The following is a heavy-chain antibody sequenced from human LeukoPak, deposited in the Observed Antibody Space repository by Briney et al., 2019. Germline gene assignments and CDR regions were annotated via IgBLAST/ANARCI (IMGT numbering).Heavy chain of an antibody. CDR3: ARGAADGYNYFFYYYMDV. V-gene: IGHV3-21*01. J-gene: IGHJ6*03. CDR1: GFTFNSYG. Sequence: GGSLRLSCAASGFTFNSYGMSWVRQAPGKGLEWVSSISSDSAYIYNADSMKGRFTISRDNTRNSLYLQMSSLRAEDTAVYYCARGAADGYNYFFYYYMDVWGKGTTVTVSS. D-gene: IGHD5-24*01. CDR2: ISSDSAYI.